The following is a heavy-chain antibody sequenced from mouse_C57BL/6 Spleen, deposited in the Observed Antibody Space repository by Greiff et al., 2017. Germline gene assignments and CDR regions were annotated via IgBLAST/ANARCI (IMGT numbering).Heavy chain of an antibody. CDR3: ARLGGNYGAY. CDR2: IYPRSGNT. D-gene: IGHD2-1*01. V-gene: IGHV1-81*01. J-gene: IGHJ3*01. Sequence: QVTLKESGAELARPGASVKLSCKASGYTFTSYGISWVKQRTGQGLEWIGEIYPRSGNTYYNEKFKGKATLTADKSSSTAYMELRSLTSEDSAVYFCARLGGNYGAYWGQGTLVTVSA. CDR1: GYTFTSYG.